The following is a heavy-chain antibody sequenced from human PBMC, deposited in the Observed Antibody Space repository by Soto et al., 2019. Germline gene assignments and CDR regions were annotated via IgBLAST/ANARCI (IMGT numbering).Heavy chain of an antibody. Sequence: HPGGSLRLSCAASGFTFSSYDMHWVRQATGKGLEWVSAIGTAGDTYYPGSVKGRFTISRENAKNSLYLQMNSLRAGDTAVYYCARGLLTYYYDSSGFDYWGQGTLVTVSS. J-gene: IGHJ4*02. CDR3: ARGLLTYYYDSSGFDY. D-gene: IGHD3-22*01. CDR2: IGTAGDT. CDR1: GFTFSSYD. V-gene: IGHV3-13*01.